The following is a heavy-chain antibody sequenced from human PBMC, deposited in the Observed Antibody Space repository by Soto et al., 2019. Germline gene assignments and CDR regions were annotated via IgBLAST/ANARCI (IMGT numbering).Heavy chain of an antibody. Sequence: GGSLRLSCAASGFTFSSYAMSWVRQAPGKGLEWVSAISGSGGSTYYADSVKGRFTISRDNSKNTLYLQMNSLRAEDTAVYYCAKPSRVTTPLYYYGMDVWGQGTTVTVSS. D-gene: IGHD4-17*01. CDR3: AKPSRVTTPLYYYGMDV. J-gene: IGHJ6*02. CDR2: ISGSGGST. CDR1: GFTFSSYA. V-gene: IGHV3-23*01.